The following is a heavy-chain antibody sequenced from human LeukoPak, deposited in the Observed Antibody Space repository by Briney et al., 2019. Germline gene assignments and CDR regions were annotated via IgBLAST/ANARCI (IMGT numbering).Heavy chain of an antibody. CDR2: IFGSGGSP. CDR1: GFTFGSYA. J-gene: IGHJ4*02. V-gene: IGHV3-23*01. Sequence: PGGSLRLSCEASGFTFGSYAMYWVRQGPGKGLEWVAGIFGSGGSPHYADSVKGRFTISRDNSQNMVYLHINSLRAEDTAVYYCGKTPVGYSSGQKPAWPVDYWGQGTLVTVSS. CDR3: GKTPVGYSSGQKPAWPVDY. D-gene: IGHD5-18*01.